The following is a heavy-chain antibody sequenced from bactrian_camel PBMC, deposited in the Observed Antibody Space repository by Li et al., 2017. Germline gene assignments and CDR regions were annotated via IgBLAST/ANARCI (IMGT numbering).Heavy chain of an antibody. J-gene: IGHJ6*01. CDR2: IGYSGADT. V-gene: IGHV3S25*01. CDR3: VANLAGTGWTFPLEYSS. D-gene: IGHD3*01. CDR1: GFSSFC. Sequence: QLVESGGGSVQAGGSLRLSCAVSGFSSFCMKWLRQAPGKERERVAAIGYSGADTSYADSVKGRFTISRDNAKNTVYLQMNDLKPADTAMYYCVANLAGTGWTFPLEYSSWGQGTQVTVS.